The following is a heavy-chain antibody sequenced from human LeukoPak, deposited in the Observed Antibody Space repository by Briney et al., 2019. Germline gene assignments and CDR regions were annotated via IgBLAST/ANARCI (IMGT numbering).Heavy chain of an antibody. J-gene: IGHJ6*03. CDR3: ARLVSWDIVVVPAAIASHYYYMDV. Sequence: AGESLKISCKGSGYSFTSYWIGWVRQMPGKGLEWMGIIYPGDSDTRYSPSFQGQVTISADKSISTAYLQWSSLKASDTAMYYCARLVSWDIVVVPAAIASHYYYMDVWGKGTTVTVSS. D-gene: IGHD2-2*02. CDR2: IYPGDSDT. V-gene: IGHV5-51*01. CDR1: GYSFTSYW.